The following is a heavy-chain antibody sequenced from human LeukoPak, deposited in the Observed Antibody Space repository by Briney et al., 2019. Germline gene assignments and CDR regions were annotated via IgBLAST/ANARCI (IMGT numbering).Heavy chain of an antibody. D-gene: IGHD3-22*01. V-gene: IGHV6-1*01. CDR1: GDSVSSNSAA. CDR2: TYYKSKWYN. J-gene: IGHJ5*02. Sequence: SQTLSLTCAISGDSVSSNSAAWNWIRQSPSRGLEWLGRTYYKSKWYNDYAVSVKIRITINPDTSKNQFSLQLNSVTPEDTAVYYCARAGVDYYDSSGYPIYYFDPWGQGTLVTVSS. CDR3: ARAGVDYYDSSGYPIYYFDP.